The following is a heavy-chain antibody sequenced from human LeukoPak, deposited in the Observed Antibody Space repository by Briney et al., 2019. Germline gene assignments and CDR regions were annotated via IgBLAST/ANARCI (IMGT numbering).Heavy chain of an antibody. CDR2: INPSGGST. CDR3: ARETPAATVTTENGNWFDP. CDR1: GYTFTSYY. Sequence: ASVKVSCKASGYTFTSYYMHWVRQAPGQGLEWMGIINPSGGSTSYAQKFQGRVTMTRDTSTSTVYMELSSLRSEDTAVYYCARETPAATVTTENGNWFDPWGQGTLVTVSS. D-gene: IGHD4-17*01. J-gene: IGHJ5*02. V-gene: IGHV1-46*01.